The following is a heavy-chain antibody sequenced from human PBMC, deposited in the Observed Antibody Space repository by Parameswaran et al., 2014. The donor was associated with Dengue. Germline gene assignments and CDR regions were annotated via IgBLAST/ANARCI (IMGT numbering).Heavy chain of an antibody. CDR1: SNA. Sequence: SNARWIRQPPGRGLEWVSGISGSGGSSYYADSVKGRLTISRDNSKNTLYLHMNSLRVEDTAVYYCVKPAAVGYNWFHPWGQGTLVTVSS. J-gene: IGHJ5*02. D-gene: IGHD6-13*01. CDR3: VKPAAVGYNWFHP. V-gene: IGHV3-23*01. CDR2: ISGSGGSS.